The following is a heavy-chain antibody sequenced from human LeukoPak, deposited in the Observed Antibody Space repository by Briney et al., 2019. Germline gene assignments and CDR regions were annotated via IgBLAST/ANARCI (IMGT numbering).Heavy chain of an antibody. CDR1: GFTFSSYA. CDR3: AKGGGMGTYFLLF. D-gene: IGHD5-24*01. Sequence: GGSLRLSCAASGFTFSSYAMIWVRQAPGKGLEWVSAIVGSGSSTYYADSVKGRFTISRDNSKNTLYLQMNSLRAEDTALYYCAKGGGMGTYFLLFWGQGTLVTVSS. CDR2: IVGSGSST. V-gene: IGHV3-23*01. J-gene: IGHJ4*02.